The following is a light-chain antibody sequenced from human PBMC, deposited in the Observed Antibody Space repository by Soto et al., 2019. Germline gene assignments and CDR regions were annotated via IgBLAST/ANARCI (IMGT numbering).Light chain of an antibody. Sequence: EIVLTQSPATLSLSPGERATLSCRASQSVSSYLAWYQQKPGQAPRLLIYDASNRVTGIPARLSVSGSGTDFTLTISSLEPEDFAVYYCQQRSNWPPTFGGGTKVEIK. J-gene: IGKJ4*01. CDR2: DAS. CDR1: QSVSSY. CDR3: QQRSNWPPT. V-gene: IGKV3-11*01.